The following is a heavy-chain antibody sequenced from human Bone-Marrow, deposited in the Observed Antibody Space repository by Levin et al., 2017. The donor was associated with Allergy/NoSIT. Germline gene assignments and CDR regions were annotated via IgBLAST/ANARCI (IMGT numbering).Heavy chain of an antibody. CDR3: ARERRSGGITSFGVVTYYYYGMDV. CDR1: GFTFSDYG. Sequence: PGGSLRLSCAASGFTFSDYGMHWVRQAPGKGLEWLAVIWFDGHNKYYANSVEGRFTISRDNFRNTLSLQMNSLRAEDTAVYYCARERRSGGITSFGVVTYYYYGMDVWGQGTTVTVSS. D-gene: IGHD3-3*01. J-gene: IGHJ6*02. V-gene: IGHV3-33*01. CDR2: IWFDGHNK.